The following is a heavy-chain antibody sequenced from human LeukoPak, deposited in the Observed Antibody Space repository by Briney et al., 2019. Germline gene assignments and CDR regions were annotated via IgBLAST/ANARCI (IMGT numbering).Heavy chain of an antibody. CDR3: AREATPGTNWFDP. V-gene: IGHV1-2*02. Sequence: GASVKVSCKASGYTFTGYYMHWVRQAPGQGLEWMGWINPNSGGTNYVQKSQGRVTMTRDTSISTAYMELNRLKSDDTAVYFCAREATPGTNWFDPWGQGTLVTVSS. D-gene: IGHD6-13*01. CDR1: GYTFTGYY. CDR2: INPNSGGT. J-gene: IGHJ5*02.